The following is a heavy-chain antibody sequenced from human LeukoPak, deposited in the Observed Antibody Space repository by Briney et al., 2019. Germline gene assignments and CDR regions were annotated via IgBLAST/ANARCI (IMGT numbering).Heavy chain of an antibody. CDR1: GGSISSSSYY. CDR2: IYYSGST. V-gene: IGHV4-39*01. J-gene: IGHJ4*02. CDR3: ARHEGDWTYYFDY. D-gene: IGHD3/OR15-3a*01. Sequence: SETLSLTCTVSGGSISSSSYYWGWIRQPPGKGLEWIGSIYYSGSTYYNPSLKSRVTISVDTSKNQFSLKLSSMTAADTAVYYCARHEGDWTYYFDYWGQGTLVTVSS.